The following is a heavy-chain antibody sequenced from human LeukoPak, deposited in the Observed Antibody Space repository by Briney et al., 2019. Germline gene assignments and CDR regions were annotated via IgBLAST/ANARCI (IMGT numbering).Heavy chain of an antibody. V-gene: IGHV3-74*01. CDR3: ARDLAVATIDY. CDR1: GFTFSSNW. J-gene: IGHJ4*02. D-gene: IGHD5-24*01. CDR2: INSDGSST. Sequence: GGSLRLSSAASGFTFSSNWMHCVRQAPGNGLVWVSRINSDGSSTSYADSVKGRCTTSRDPAKNTLYLQMNSLRPEDPAVYYCARDLAVATIDYWGQGTLVTVSS.